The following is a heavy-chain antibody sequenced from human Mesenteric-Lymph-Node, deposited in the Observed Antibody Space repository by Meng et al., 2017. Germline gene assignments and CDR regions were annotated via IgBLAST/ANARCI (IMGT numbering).Heavy chain of an antibody. Sequence: ASVKVSCKASGYTFTNYAMHWVRQAPGQRLEWMGWINAGNADTKYSQNFQGRVTMTRDTSTSTVYMELSSLRSEDTAVYYCARDSGSSSRIDYWGQGTLVTGSS. CDR3: ARDSGSSSRIDY. V-gene: IGHV1-3*01. D-gene: IGHD1-26*01. CDR1: GYTFTNYA. J-gene: IGHJ4*02. CDR2: INAGNADT.